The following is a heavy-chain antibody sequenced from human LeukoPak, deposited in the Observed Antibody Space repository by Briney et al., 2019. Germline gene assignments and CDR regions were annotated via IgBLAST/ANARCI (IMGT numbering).Heavy chain of an antibody. CDR2: ISSSGGST. D-gene: IGHD2-21*02. CDR1: GFNFTNYA. Sequence: GGSLRLSCAAAGFNFTNYAMNWVRQAPGRGLEWVSLISSSGGSTYYAGSVKGRFTISRDNSKNTLYLQMNSLRAEDTAIYYCAKDGPTAIPSWFDPWGQGTLVSVST. J-gene: IGHJ5*02. CDR3: AKDGPTAIPSWFDP. V-gene: IGHV3-23*01.